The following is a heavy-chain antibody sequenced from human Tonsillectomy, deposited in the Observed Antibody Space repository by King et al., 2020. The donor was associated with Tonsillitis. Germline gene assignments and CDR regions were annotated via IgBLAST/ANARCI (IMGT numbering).Heavy chain of an antibody. D-gene: IGHD3-22*01. J-gene: IGHJ5*02. CDR1: GGSFCGYY. Sequence: VQLQQWGAGLLKPSETLSLTCAVYGGSFCGYYWSWISQPPGKGLEWIGEINHSGSTNYNPSLKRRVTISVDTSKNQFSLKLSSVTAADTAVYYCARLGYYDSSGYYYVGWFDPWGQGTLVTVSS. CDR3: ARLGYYDSSGYYYVGWFDP. CDR2: INHSGST. V-gene: IGHV4-34*01.